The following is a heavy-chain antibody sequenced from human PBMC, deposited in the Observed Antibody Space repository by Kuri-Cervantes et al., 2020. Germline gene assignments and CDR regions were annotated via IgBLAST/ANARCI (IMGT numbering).Heavy chain of an antibody. CDR3: AKDFAAAGTGGWFDP. Sequence: GESLKISCAASGFTFSSYAMHWVRQAPGKGLEWVVVISYDGSNKYYADSVKGRFTISRDNSKNTLYLQMNSLRAEDTALYYCAKDFAAAGTGGWFDPWGQGTLVTVSS. CDR2: ISYDGSNK. J-gene: IGHJ5*02. CDR1: GFTFSSYA. V-gene: IGHV3-30-3*01. D-gene: IGHD6-13*01.